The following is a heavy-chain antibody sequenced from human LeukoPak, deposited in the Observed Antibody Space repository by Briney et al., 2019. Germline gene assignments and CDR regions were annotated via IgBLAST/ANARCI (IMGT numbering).Heavy chain of an antibody. CDR2: INHSGST. CDR1: GGSFSGYY. Sequence: PSETLSLTCAVYGGSFSGYYWSWIRQPPGKGLEWIGEINHSGSTNYNPSLKSRVTISVDTSKNQFSLKLSSVTAADTAVYYCARVRNYGSGNYYPYYFDYWGQGTLVTVSS. D-gene: IGHD3-10*01. V-gene: IGHV4-34*01. CDR3: ARVRNYGSGNYYPYYFDY. J-gene: IGHJ4*02.